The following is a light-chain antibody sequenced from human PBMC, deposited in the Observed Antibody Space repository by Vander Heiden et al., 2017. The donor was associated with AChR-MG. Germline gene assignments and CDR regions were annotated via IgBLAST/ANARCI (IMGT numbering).Light chain of an antibody. CDR1: QDISNS. J-gene: IGKJ2*01. Sequence: DTQMPQSPSSLSTSVGDRVTITCQASQDISNSLNWYQQKPGKAPKLLIYDASNLETGVPSRFSGSGSGTDFTFTISSLQPEDIATYYCQQDDNLPSTFGQGTKLEIK. V-gene: IGKV1-33*01. CDR3: QQDDNLPST. CDR2: DAS.